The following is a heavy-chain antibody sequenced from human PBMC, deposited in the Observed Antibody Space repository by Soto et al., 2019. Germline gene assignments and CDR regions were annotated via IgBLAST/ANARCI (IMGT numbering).Heavy chain of an antibody. CDR1: GGSFSGYY. D-gene: IGHD4-17*01. Sequence: QVQLQQWGAGLLKPSETLSLTCAVYGGSFSGYYWSWIRQPPGKGLEWIGEINHSGSTNYNPSLKSRVTISVDTSKNQFSLKLSSVTAADTAVYYCARGRWHGDPPEGYWGQGTLVTVSS. CDR2: INHSGST. CDR3: ARGRWHGDPPEGY. J-gene: IGHJ4*02. V-gene: IGHV4-34*01.